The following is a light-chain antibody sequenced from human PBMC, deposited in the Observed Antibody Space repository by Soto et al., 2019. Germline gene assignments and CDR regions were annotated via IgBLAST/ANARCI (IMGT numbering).Light chain of an antibody. CDR1: SSDFGVYDF. Sequence: QSALTQPASASGSPGQSITISCTGTSSDFGVYDFVSWYQHHPGKAPRLIIYEVVQRPSGVPDRFSGSKSGNTASLTVSGLQAADEADYFCKSYAGSNTYVFGSGTKV. J-gene: IGLJ1*01. V-gene: IGLV2-8*01. CDR3: KSYAGSNTYV. CDR2: EVV.